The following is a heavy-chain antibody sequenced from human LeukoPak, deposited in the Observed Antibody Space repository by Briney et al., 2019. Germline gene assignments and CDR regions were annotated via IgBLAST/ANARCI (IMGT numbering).Heavy chain of an antibody. CDR1: GGSISSYY. D-gene: IGHD3-10*01. J-gene: IGHJ6*02. V-gene: IGHV4-4*07. CDR3: ARDITSVAGHYYYGMDV. Sequence: ETLSLTCTVSGGSISSYYWSWIRQPAGKGLEWIGRIYTSGSTNYNPSLKSRVTMSVGTSKNQFSLKLGSVTAADTAVYYCARDITSVAGHYYYGMDVWGQGTTVTVSS. CDR2: IYTSGST.